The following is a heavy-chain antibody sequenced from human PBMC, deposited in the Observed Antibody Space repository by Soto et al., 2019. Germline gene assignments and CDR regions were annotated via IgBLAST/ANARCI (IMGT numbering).Heavy chain of an antibody. Sequence: GGSLRLSCAASGFTFSSYSMNWVRQAPGKXLXWXXXIXSXXXTXXXXDSVKGRFTISRDNAKNSLYLQMNSLRDEDTAVYYCARLGRGLDYWGQGTLVTVSS. J-gene: IGHJ4*02. D-gene: IGHD3-16*01. CDR3: ARLGRGLDY. V-gene: IGHV3-48*02. CDR2: IXSXXXTX. CDR1: GFTFSSYS.